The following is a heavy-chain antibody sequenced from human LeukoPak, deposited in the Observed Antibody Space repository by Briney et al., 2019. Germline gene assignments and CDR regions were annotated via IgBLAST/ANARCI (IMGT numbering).Heavy chain of an antibody. CDR3: ATYTQNFGAPGTDY. V-gene: IGHV3-7*01. J-gene: IGHJ4*02. Sequence: PGGSLRLSCTVSGFTFSNYWMRWVRQAPGKGLEWVASIDKNGREKRYVDSVEGRFTISRDNAANSVYLQITSLGAEDTAVYYCATYTQNFGAPGTDYWGQGTLVTVSS. D-gene: IGHD3-10*01. CDR1: GFTFSNYW. CDR2: IDKNGREK.